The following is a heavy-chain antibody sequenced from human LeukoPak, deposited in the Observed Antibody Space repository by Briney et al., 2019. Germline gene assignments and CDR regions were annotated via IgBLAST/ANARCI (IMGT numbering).Heavy chain of an antibody. Sequence: GASVKVSCEASGYTFTKYDINWVRQAPGQGPEWMGRMNPNSGNTGNAQKFQGRVTMTRDTSITTAYLELSSLRSEDTAVYFCARSGFATDSHFDYWGQGTLVTVSS. CDR3: ARSGFATDSHFDY. V-gene: IGHV1-8*01. D-gene: IGHD1-26*01. J-gene: IGHJ4*02. CDR2: MNPNSGNT. CDR1: GYTFTKYD.